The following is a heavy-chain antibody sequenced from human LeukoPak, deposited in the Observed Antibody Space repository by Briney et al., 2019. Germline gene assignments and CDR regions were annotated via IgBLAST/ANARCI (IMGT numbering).Heavy chain of an antibody. CDR3: AREGGFYRPLDY. Sequence: SGTLSLICGVSGGSISTTNWWTWVRQPPGKGLEWIGEVHLDGRTNYNPSLESRLTMSVDLSENHISLKLTSVTAADTAVYYCAREGGFYRPLDYSGQGTLVTVSS. J-gene: IGHJ4*02. V-gene: IGHV4-4*02. CDR1: GGSISTTNW. D-gene: IGHD3-3*01. CDR2: VHLDGRT.